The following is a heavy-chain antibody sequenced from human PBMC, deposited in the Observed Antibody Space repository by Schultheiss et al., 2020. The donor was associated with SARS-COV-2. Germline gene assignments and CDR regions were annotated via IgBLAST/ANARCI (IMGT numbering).Heavy chain of an antibody. D-gene: IGHD1-26*01. CDR1: GFTFSSYA. Sequence: GGSLRLSCAASGFTFSSYAMHWVRQAPGKGLEWVAVISYDGSNKYYADSVKRRFTISRDNSKNTLYLQMNSLRAEDTAVYYCAKVGAAQLGTKRTRNDYWGQGTLVTVSS. CDR3: AKVGAAQLGTKRTRNDY. CDR2: ISYDGSNK. J-gene: IGHJ4*02. V-gene: IGHV3-30*04.